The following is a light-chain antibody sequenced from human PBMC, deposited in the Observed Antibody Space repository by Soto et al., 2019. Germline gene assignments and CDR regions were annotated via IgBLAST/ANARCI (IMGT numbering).Light chain of an antibody. CDR2: EVN. V-gene: IGLV2-8*01. Sequence: QSALTQPPSASGSPGQSVTISCTGTSSDVGGYNFVSWYRQHPGKAPKLMLYEVNKRPSGVPDRFSGFKSGNTASLTVSGLQAEDEADYYCTSYSGRNNVVVVGGGTKLTVL. CDR3: TSYSGRNNVVV. CDR1: SSDVGGYNF. J-gene: IGLJ2*01.